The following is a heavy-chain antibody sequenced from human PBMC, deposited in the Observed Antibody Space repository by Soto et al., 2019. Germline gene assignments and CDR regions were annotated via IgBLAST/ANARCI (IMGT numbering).Heavy chain of an antibody. Sequence: QVQLVQSGAEVKKPGASVKVSCKVSGYTLTELSMHWVRQAPGKGLEWMGGFDPEDGETIYAQKFQGRVTMTXXTXTXXAYMELSSLRSEDTAVYYCATARWGGYRTNNWFDPWGQGTLVTVSS. CDR3: ATARWGGYRTNNWFDP. CDR1: GYTLTELS. V-gene: IGHV1-24*01. CDR2: FDPEDGET. J-gene: IGHJ5*02. D-gene: IGHD1-26*01.